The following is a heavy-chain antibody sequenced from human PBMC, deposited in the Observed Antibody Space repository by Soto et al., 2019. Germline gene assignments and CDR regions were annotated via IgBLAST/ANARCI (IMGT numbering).Heavy chain of an antibody. CDR2: ISYDGSNK. Sequence: GGSLRLSCAASGFTFSSYAMHWVRQAPGKGLEWVAVISYDGSNKYYADSVKGRFTISRDNSKNTLYLQMNSLRAEDTAVYYCARASPCSGGSCSAEYFQPWGQGTLVTVSS. V-gene: IGHV3-30*04. J-gene: IGHJ1*01. CDR3: ARASPCSGGSCSAEYFQP. D-gene: IGHD2-15*01. CDR1: GFTFSSYA.